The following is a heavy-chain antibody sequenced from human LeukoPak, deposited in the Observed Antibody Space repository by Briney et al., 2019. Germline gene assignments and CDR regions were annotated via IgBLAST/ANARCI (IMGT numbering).Heavy chain of an antibody. V-gene: IGHV3-33*03. CDR2: IWYDGSNK. J-gene: IGHJ4*02. CDR1: GFTFSSYG. CDR3: ARHAKYSGSY. Sequence: PGGSLRLSCAASGFTFSSYGLHWVRQAPGKGLEWVAVIWYDGSNKYYADSVKGRFTISRDNAQNSLYLQMDSLRAEDTAVYYCARHAKYSGSYFGQGTLVTVSS. D-gene: IGHD1-26*01.